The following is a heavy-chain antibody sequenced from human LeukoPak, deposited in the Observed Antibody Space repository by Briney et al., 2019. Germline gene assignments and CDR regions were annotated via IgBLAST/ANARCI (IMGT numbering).Heavy chain of an antibody. V-gene: IGHV3-21*01. D-gene: IGHD3-22*01. Sequence: GGSLRLSCAASGLTFSSYSMNWVRQAPGKGLEWVSSISSSSSYIYYAESVKGRFTISRYNAKNSLYLQMNSLRSEDTAVYYWARDSGYYYDSSGYYGYYFDYWGQGTLVTVSS. J-gene: IGHJ4*02. CDR3: ARDSGYYYDSSGYYGYYFDY. CDR2: ISSSSSYI. CDR1: GLTFSSYS.